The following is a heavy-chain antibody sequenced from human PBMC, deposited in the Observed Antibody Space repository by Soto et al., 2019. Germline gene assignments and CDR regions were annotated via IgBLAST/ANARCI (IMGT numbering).Heavy chain of an antibody. J-gene: IGHJ6*02. CDR2: IYDSGSA. CDR1: GGSISSGGYS. V-gene: IGHV4-30-2*01. CDR3: ARVPDV. Sequence: QLQLQESGSGLVKPSQTLSLTCAVSGGSISSGGYSWSWMRQPPGKGLEWIGYIYDSGSAYYNPSLKSRVTIAVDGSTNQFSLKLSSVTAADTAVYYCARVPDVWGQGTTVTVSS.